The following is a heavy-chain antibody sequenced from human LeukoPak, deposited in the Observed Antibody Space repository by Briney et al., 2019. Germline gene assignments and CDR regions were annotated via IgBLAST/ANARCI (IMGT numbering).Heavy chain of an antibody. J-gene: IGHJ4*02. CDR3: AKDGFTFGGVIDFDY. CDR2: IRYDGSNK. Sequence: HPGGSLRLSCAASGFTFSSYGMHWVRQAPGKGLERVAFIRYDGSNKYYADSVKGRFTISRDNSKNTLYLQMNSLRAEDTAVYYCAKDGFTFGGVIDFDYWGQGTLVTVSS. V-gene: IGHV3-30*02. CDR1: GFTFSSYG. D-gene: IGHD3-16*02.